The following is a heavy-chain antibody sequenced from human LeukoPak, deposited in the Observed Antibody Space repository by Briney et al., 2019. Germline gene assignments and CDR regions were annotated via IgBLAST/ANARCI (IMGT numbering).Heavy chain of an antibody. V-gene: IGHV3-23*01. CDR1: GFTFSTYT. D-gene: IGHD3-10*01. CDR3: AKDQSKVRSPGKNWFDP. J-gene: IGHJ5*02. Sequence: GGSLRLSCAASGFTFSTYTMNWVRQAPGKGLEWVSAISGSGGSTYYADSAKGRFTISRDNSKNTLYLQMNSLRAEDTAVYYCAKDQSKVRSPGKNWFDPWGQGTLVTVSS. CDR2: ISGSGGST.